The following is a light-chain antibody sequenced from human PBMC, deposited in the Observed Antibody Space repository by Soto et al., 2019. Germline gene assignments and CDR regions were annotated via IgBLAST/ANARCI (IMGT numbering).Light chain of an antibody. CDR1: QIISNF. CDR3: QQCYNSVLT. Sequence: DIQMTQSPSSLSASLGYRVTITCRASQIISNFLNWFQHKPGKAPKVLISAASTLQSGVPPRFSGSVSGTDFTLTISSLQPEDSASYYCQQCYNSVLTFGGGTKVDIK. J-gene: IGKJ4*01. CDR2: AAS. V-gene: IGKV1-39*01.